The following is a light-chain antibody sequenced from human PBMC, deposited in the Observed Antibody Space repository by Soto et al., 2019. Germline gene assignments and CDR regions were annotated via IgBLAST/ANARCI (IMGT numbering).Light chain of an antibody. J-gene: IGKJ4*01. CDR2: GAS. CDR1: QSVSSN. Sequence: EIVMTQSPATLSVSPGERATLSCRASQSVSSNLAWYQQKPGQAPRLLIYGASTRATGIPARFSGSGSGTEFTLTISRLQSEDFAVYYCQQYNNWPRRTFGGGTKVEIK. V-gene: IGKV3-15*01. CDR3: QQYNNWPRRT.